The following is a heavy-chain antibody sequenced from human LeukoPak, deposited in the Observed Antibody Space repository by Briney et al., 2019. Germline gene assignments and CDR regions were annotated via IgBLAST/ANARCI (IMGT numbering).Heavy chain of an antibody. Sequence: PGGYLRLSCAASGFTFSDHYMDWVRQAPGKGLEWVGRTRNKANSYTTEYAASVKGRFTISRDDSKNSLYLQMNSLKTEDTAVYYCAREDYGGSFDWWGQGTLVTVSS. CDR1: GFTFSDHY. J-gene: IGHJ4*02. CDR3: AREDYGGSFDW. D-gene: IGHD4-23*01. CDR2: TRNKANSYTT. V-gene: IGHV3-72*01.